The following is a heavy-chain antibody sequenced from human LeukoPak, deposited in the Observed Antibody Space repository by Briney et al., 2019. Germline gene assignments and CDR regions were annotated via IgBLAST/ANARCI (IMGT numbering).Heavy chain of an antibody. CDR1: GFTFSSFW. J-gene: IGHJ4*02. Sequence: GGSLRLSCTASGFTFSSFWMAWVRQAPGKGLEWVANIKQDGSLQHYGDSVKGRFTIPRDNAKNSLYLQMNSLRAEDTAVYYCARGLRWIQLWPGDYWGQGTLVTVSS. CDR2: IKQDGSLQ. V-gene: IGHV3-7*01. D-gene: IGHD5-18*01. CDR3: ARGLRWIQLWPGDY.